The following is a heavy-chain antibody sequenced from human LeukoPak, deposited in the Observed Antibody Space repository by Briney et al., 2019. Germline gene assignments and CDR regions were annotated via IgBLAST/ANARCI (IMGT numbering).Heavy chain of an antibody. V-gene: IGHV1-2*02. D-gene: IGHD2-15*01. J-gene: IGHJ2*01. CDR3: ARFYCSGGSCYRGNFDL. CDR2: INPNSGGT. CDR1: GYTFTGYY. Sequence: GASVKVSCKASGYTFTGYYMHWVRQAPGQGLEWMGWINPNSGGTNYAQKFQGRVTMTRDTFISTAYMELSRLRSDDTAVYYCARFYCSGGSCYRGNFDLWGRGTLVTVSS.